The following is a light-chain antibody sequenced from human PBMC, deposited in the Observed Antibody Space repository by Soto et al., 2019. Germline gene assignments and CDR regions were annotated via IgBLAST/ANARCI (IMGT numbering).Light chain of an antibody. J-gene: IGKJ5*01. V-gene: IGKV1-27*01. Sequence: DIQMTQSPSSLSASVGDRVTITCRSSQGIVTYLAWYQQKPGKVPKLLIYAASTLQSGVPSRFSGSGSGTDVPLTISSLQPEDVATYCFQKYNRSAITFGQGTRLDIK. CDR3: QKYNRSAIT. CDR1: QGIVTY. CDR2: AAS.